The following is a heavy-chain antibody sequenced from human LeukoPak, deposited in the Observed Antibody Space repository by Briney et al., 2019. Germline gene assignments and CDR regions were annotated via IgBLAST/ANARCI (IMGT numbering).Heavy chain of an antibody. Sequence: SETLSLTCAVYGGSFSGYYWSWIRQPPGKGLEWIGEINHSGSTNYNPSLESRVTISVDTSKNQFSLKLSSVTAADTAVYYCARGRIAAAGMGRYYYYYYMDVWGKGTTVTVSS. V-gene: IGHV4-34*01. CDR3: ARGRIAAAGMGRYYYYYYMDV. CDR2: INHSGST. CDR1: GGSFSGYY. J-gene: IGHJ6*03. D-gene: IGHD6-13*01.